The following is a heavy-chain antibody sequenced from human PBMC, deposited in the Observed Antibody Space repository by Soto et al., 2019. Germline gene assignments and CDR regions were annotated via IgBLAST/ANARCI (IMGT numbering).Heavy chain of an antibody. CDR3: ARYVDTALAFDN. Sequence: QVQLQESGPGLVKPSQTLALTCSVSGGSINSGGSYWGWIRQLPGKGLEWIGYIYYSGSTYYNPSLKSRVTISVDTSKKQFSLKLSSVTAADTAVYYCARYVDTALAFDNWGQGTLVTVSS. D-gene: IGHD5-18*01. CDR1: GGSINSGGSY. J-gene: IGHJ4*02. CDR2: IYYSGST. V-gene: IGHV4-31*03.